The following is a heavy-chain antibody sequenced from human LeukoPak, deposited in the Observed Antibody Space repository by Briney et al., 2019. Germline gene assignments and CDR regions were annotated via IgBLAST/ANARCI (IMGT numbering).Heavy chain of an antibody. J-gene: IGHJ6*04. CDR3: ARVGWYSSSWYYYYGMDV. CDR2: IIPIFGTA. Sequence: ASVKVSCKASGGTFSSYAISWVRQAPGQGLEWMGGIIPIFGTANYAQKFQGRVTITADKSTSTAYMELSSLRSEDTAVYYCARVGWYSSSWYYYYGMDVWGKGTTVTVPS. D-gene: IGHD6-13*01. CDR1: GGTFSSYA. V-gene: IGHV1-69*06.